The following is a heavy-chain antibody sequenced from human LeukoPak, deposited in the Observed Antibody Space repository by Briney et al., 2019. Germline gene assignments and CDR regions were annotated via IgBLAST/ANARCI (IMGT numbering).Heavy chain of an antibody. Sequence: PSETLSLTCTVSGGSISSSSYYWGWIRQPPGKGLEWIGSIYYSGSTYYNPSLKSRVTISVDTSKNQFSLKLSSVTAADTAVYYCASRYDFWSGYYPFDYWGQGTLVTVPS. CDR3: ASRYDFWSGYYPFDY. CDR2: IYYSGST. J-gene: IGHJ4*02. D-gene: IGHD3-3*01. V-gene: IGHV4-39*01. CDR1: GGSISSSSYY.